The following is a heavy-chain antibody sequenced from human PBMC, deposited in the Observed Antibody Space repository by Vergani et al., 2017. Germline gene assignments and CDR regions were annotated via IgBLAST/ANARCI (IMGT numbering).Heavy chain of an antibody. J-gene: IGHJ5*02. Sequence: QVQLVQSGAEVKKPGASVKVSCWASGYTFIEYDIDWVPQAAGQGLEWMGWMNPKSGNSGFAQKFQGRVTMTRDTSISTAYMELNSLTSEDTAVYYCARAPGRRCSGGSCYSSFRWFDPWGQGTLVTVFS. V-gene: IGHV1-8*01. CDR2: MNPKSGNS. CDR1: GYTFIEYD. D-gene: IGHD2-15*01. CDR3: ARAPGRRCSGGSCYSSFRWFDP.